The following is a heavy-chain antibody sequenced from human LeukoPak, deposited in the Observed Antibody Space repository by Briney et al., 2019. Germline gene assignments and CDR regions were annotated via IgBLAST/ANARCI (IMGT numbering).Heavy chain of an antibody. Sequence: SVTVSYTASGGTFSSYAISWVRQAPGQGLEWMGGIIPIFGTSNYAQKFQGTVTITTDESTSAAYVDLSSLRSEDTAVYYCARAMDNEDNWFDPWGQGTLVTVSS. V-gene: IGHV1-69*05. CDR1: GGTFSSYA. J-gene: IGHJ5*02. CDR2: IIPIFGTS. D-gene: IGHD2-2*03. CDR3: ARAMDNEDNWFDP.